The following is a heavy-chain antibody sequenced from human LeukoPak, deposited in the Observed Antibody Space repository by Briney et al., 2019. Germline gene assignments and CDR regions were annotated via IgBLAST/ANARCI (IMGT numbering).Heavy chain of an antibody. V-gene: IGHV4-39*07. J-gene: IGHJ4*02. CDR2: INHSGST. CDR3: ARIVTIAAAGTYFDY. D-gene: IGHD6-13*01. CDR1: GGSISSGSYY. Sequence: SQTLSLTCTVSGGSISSGSYYWSWIRQPPGKGLEWIGEINHSGSTNYNPSLKSRATISVDTSKNQFSLKLSSVTAADTAVYYCARIVTIAAAGTYFDYWGQGTLVTVSS.